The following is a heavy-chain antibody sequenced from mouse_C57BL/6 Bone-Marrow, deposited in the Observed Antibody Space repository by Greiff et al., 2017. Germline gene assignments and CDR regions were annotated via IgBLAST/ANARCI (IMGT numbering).Heavy chain of an antibody. CDR1: GYTFTDYY. D-gene: IGHD2-1*01. J-gene: IGHJ2*01. Sequence: QVQLQQSGAELVRPGASVKLSCKASGYTFTDYYIKWVKQRPGQGLEWIARIYPGSGNTYYTEKFKGKATLTAEKSSSTAYMQLSSLTSEDAAVYFCGCSDYGSYFYWGQGTTLTVS. CDR2: IYPGSGNT. V-gene: IGHV1-76*01. CDR3: GCSDYGSYFY.